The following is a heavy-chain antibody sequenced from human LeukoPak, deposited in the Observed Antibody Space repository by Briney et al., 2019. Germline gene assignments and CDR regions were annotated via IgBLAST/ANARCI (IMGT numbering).Heavy chain of an antibody. D-gene: IGHD1-26*01. CDR2: ISYDGSNK. V-gene: IGHV3-30-3*01. Sequence: GGSLRLFCAASGFTFSSYAMHGVRQAPGKGLEWVAVISYDGSNKYYADSVRGRFTISRDNSKNTLYLQVNSLRAEDTAVYYCAREKYSGSDQRTRVFDIWGQGTMVTVSA. CDR1: GFTFSSYA. CDR3: AREKYSGSDQRTRVFDI. J-gene: IGHJ3*02.